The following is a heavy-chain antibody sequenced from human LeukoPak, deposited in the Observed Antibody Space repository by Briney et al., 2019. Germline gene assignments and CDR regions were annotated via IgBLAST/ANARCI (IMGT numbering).Heavy chain of an antibody. CDR1: GFTFSTFA. V-gene: IGHV3-23*01. J-gene: IGHJ4*02. CDR2: ISGSGGST. D-gene: IGHD3-3*01. CDR3: TASKWSGAVDF. Sequence: GGSLRLSCASSGFTFSTFAMTWVRKPPGKGLEWVSAISGSGGSTYYADSVKGRFTITRDNARKMVHLEMYSLRYEDTAIYYCTASKWSGAVDFWGQGALVTVSS.